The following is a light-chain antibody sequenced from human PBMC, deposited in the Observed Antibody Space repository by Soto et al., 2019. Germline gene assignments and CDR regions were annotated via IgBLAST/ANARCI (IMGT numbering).Light chain of an antibody. CDR1: SSDIGGYNF. V-gene: IGLV2-14*03. CDR3: SSYTSSSTPYV. Sequence: TRPASGKGLPREAIRIFCTGTSSDIGGYNFVSWYQQHPDKGPKLMIYDVSNRPSGVSNRFSGSKSGNTASLTISGLQAEDEADYYCSSYTSSSTPYVFGTGTKVTVL. J-gene: IGLJ1*01. CDR2: DVS.